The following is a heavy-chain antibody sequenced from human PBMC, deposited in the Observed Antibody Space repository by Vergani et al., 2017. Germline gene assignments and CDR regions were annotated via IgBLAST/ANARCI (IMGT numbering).Heavy chain of an antibody. D-gene: IGHD5-24*01. J-gene: IGHJ4*02. CDR3: AKSGWLQHFVAHYFDC. V-gene: IGHV3-30*18. CDR2: ISYDGNKK. CDR1: GFPFSDYG. Sequence: QVQLVESGGGEVQPGRSLRLSCSAAGFPFSDYGVHWVRQAPGKGLEWVSVISYDGNKKNYADSVKGRFTISRDNSKNTLFLQMDSLRAEDTAVYYCAKSGWLQHFVAHYFDCWGQGILVTVSS.